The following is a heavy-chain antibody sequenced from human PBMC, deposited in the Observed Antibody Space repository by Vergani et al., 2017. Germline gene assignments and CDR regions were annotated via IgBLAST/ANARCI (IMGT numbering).Heavy chain of an antibody. Sequence: QVQLQESGPGLVKPSETLSLTCTVSGGPISSYYWSWIRPPPGKGLEWIGYIYYSGSTNYNPSLKSLVTISVYTSKDHISLKLSSVTATYTAVYYCATTRGEMATISPFDYWGQGTLVTVSS. V-gene: IGHV4-59*01. CDR1: GGPISSYY. D-gene: IGHD5-24*01. J-gene: IGHJ4*02. CDR2: IYYSGST. CDR3: ATTRGEMATISPFDY.